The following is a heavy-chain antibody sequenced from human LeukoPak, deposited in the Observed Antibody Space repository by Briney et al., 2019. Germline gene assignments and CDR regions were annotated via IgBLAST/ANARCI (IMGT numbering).Heavy chain of an antibody. CDR3: ARTTRTVTTAIFGWFDP. D-gene: IGHD4-11*01. Sequence: PSETLSLTCAVYGGSFSGYYWSWIRQPPGKGLEWIGEINHSGSTNYNPSLKSRVTISVDTSKNQSSLKLSSVTAADTAVYYCARTTRTVTTAIFGWFDPWGQGTLVTVSS. CDR1: GGSFSGYY. J-gene: IGHJ5*02. V-gene: IGHV4-34*01. CDR2: INHSGST.